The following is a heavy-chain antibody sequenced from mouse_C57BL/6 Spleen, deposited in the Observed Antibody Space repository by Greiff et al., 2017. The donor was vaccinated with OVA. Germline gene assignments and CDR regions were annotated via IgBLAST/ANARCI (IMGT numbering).Heavy chain of an antibody. V-gene: IGHV14-2*01. D-gene: IGHD1-1*01. J-gene: IGHJ2*01. CDR1: GFNIKDYY. Sequence: EVQGVESGAELVKPGASVKLSCPASGFNIKDYYMHWVKQRTEQGLEWIGRIDPEDGETNYAPKFQGKATITADTSSNTAYLQLSSLTSEDTAVYYCARWDTTGVATADDWGQGTTLTVSS. CDR3: ARWDTTGVATADD. CDR2: IDPEDGET.